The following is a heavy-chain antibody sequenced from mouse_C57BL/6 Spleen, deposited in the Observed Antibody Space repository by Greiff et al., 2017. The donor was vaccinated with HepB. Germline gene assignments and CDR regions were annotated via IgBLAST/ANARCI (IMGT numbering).Heavy chain of an antibody. CDR2: INPNYGTT. V-gene: IGHV1-39*01. D-gene: IGHD1-1*01. Sequence: VHVKQSGPELVKPGASVKISCKASGYSFTDYNMNWVKQSNGKSLEWIGVINPNYGTTSYNQKFKGKATLTVDQSSSTADMQLNSLTSDDSAVYYCARDDYGSSSFAYWGKGTLVTVSA. CDR1: GYSFTDYN. CDR3: ARDDYGSSSFAY. J-gene: IGHJ3*01.